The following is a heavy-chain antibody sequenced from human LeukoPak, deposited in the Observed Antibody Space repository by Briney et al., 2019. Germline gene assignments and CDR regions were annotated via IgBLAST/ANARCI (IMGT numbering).Heavy chain of an antibody. V-gene: IGHV4-59*08. CDR2: LYNSGST. Sequence: SETLPLTCTVSGGSISSYYWTWIRQSPGKGLEWIGHLYNSGSTNYNPSLRSRVTISVDTSKNQFSLRLSSVTAADTAVYYCARAVADNTFDYWGPGTLVTVSS. J-gene: IGHJ4*02. CDR1: GGSISSYY. D-gene: IGHD1-1*01. CDR3: ARAVADNTFDY.